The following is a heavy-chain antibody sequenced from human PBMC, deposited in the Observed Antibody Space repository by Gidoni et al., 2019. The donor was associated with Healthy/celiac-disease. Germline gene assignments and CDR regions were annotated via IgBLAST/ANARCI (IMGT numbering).Heavy chain of an antibody. V-gene: IGHV3-23*01. J-gene: IGHJ4*02. CDR2: ISGRGGST. CDR1: GFTFSSDA. CDR3: VLWSGYYGVDY. D-gene: IGHD3-3*01. Sequence: EVQLLEYGGGLVQPGGALRLSCAGSGFTFSSDAMSRVRQAPGKGLEWGSAISGRGGSTYYADSVKGLFTISRDNSKNTLYLQMNSLRAEDTAVYYCVLWSGYYGVDYWGQGTLVTVSS.